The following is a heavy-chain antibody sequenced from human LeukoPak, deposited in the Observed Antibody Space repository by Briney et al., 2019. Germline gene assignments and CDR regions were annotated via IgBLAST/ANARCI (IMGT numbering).Heavy chain of an antibody. J-gene: IGHJ4*02. D-gene: IGHD3-3*01. Sequence: SVKVSCKASGGTFSSYAISWVRQAPGQGLEWVGRIIPIFGTANYAQKFQGRVTITTDESTSTAYMELSSLRSEDTAVYYCASTIFGVVIASVWGQGTLVTVSS. CDR1: GGTFSSYA. CDR3: ASTIFGVVIASV. CDR2: IIPIFGTA. V-gene: IGHV1-69*05.